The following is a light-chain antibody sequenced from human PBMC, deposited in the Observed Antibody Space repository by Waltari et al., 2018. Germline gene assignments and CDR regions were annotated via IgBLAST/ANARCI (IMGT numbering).Light chain of an antibody. CDR1: QSVSRT. CDR2: GSS. J-gene: IGKJ1*01. Sequence: EIVLTQSPGTLSLSPGERANLSCRASQSVSRTLAWYQRKPGQAPKLLIYGSSIRATGIPDRFTCSGSGTDFSLTISSLDPEDFAIYFCQHYVRLPATFGQGTKVEIK. CDR3: QHYVRLPAT. V-gene: IGKV3-20*01.